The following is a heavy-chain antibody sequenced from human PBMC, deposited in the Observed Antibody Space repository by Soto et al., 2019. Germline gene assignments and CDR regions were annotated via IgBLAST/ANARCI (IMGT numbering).Heavy chain of an antibody. CDR2: INHSGST. Sequence: LTCAVCGGSFSGYYWSWIRQPPGKGLEWIGEINHSGSTNYNPSLKSRVTISVDTSKNQFSLKLSSVTAADTAVYYCARRCRDGYNCDAFDIWGQGTMVTVSS. CDR3: ARRCRDGYNCDAFDI. D-gene: IGHD5-12*01. J-gene: IGHJ3*02. V-gene: IGHV4-34*01. CDR1: GGSFSGYY.